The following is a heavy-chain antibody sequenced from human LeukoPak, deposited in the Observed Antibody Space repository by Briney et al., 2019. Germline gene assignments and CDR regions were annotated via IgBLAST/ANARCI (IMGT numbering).Heavy chain of an antibody. D-gene: IGHD6-19*01. Sequence: PGGSLRLSCAASGFTFSGYAMSWVRQAPGKGLRWFSAISGSDSTYYADSVKGRFTISRDNSKNTLYLQMNSLRAEDTAVYYCATPGYSSGWFKDYFDYWGQGTLVTVSS. J-gene: IGHJ4*02. CDR2: ISGSDST. CDR1: GFTFSGYA. V-gene: IGHV3-23*01. CDR3: ATPGYSSGWFKDYFDY.